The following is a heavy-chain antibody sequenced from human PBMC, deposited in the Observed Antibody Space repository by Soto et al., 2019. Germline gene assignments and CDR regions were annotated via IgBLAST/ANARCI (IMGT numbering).Heavy chain of an antibody. CDR2: IRSKAYGGTT. D-gene: IGHD3-22*01. CDR3: TGAAPMYYYDSSGYYYYYYGMDV. CDR1: GFTFGDYA. V-gene: IGHV3-49*03. J-gene: IGHJ6*02. Sequence: GGSLRLSCTASGFTFGDYAMSWFRQAPGKGLEWVGFIRSKAYGGTTEYAASVKGRFTISRDDSKSIAHLQMNSLKTEDTAVYYCTGAAPMYYYDSSGYYYYYYGMDVWGQGTTVTVSS.